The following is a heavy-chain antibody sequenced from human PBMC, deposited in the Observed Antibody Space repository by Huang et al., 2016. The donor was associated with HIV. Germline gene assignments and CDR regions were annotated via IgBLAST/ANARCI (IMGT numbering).Heavy chain of an antibody. J-gene: IGHJ4*02. CDR1: GFFLSNYG. V-gene: IGHV3-30*02. CDR2: IRNDGRKK. CDR3: ARGDYYDSSGYHPGYFDY. Sequence: VQLMESGGGVVQPGGSLRLSCAASGFFLSNYGMDWVRQTPGKGLEWVSFIRNDGRKKNYAESLKGRFTSARDNSNNTLFLQMNSLRPEDTAVYYCARGDYYDSSGYHPGYFDYWGQGTLVTVSS. D-gene: IGHD3-22*01.